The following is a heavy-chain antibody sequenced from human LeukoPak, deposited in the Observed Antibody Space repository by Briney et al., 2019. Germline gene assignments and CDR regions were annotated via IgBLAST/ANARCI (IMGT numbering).Heavy chain of an antibody. J-gene: IGHJ6*03. V-gene: IGHV3-21*04. Sequence: GGSLRLSCAASGFTFSSYSMNWVRQAPGKGLEWVSSISSSSSYIYYADSVKGRFTISRDNAKNSLYLQMNSLRSEDTAVYYCARGTIFGVVISRYYYYMDVWGKGTTVTVSS. D-gene: IGHD3-3*01. CDR1: GFTFSSYS. CDR3: ARGTIFGVVISRYYYYMDV. CDR2: ISSSSSYI.